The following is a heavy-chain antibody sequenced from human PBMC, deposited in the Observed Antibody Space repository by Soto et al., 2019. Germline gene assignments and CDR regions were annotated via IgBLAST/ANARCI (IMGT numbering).Heavy chain of an antibody. V-gene: IGHV3-73*01. CDR3: TRTAGYCSGGSCSYYYYYMDV. Sequence: EVQLVESGGGLVQPGGSLKLSCAASGFTFSGSAMHWVRQASGKGLEWVGRIRSKANSYATAYAASVRGRFTISRDDSKNTAYLQMNSLKTEETAVYYCTRTAGYCSGGSCSYYYYYMDVWGKGTTVTVSS. J-gene: IGHJ6*03. D-gene: IGHD2-15*01. CDR2: IRSKANSYAT. CDR1: GFTFSGSA.